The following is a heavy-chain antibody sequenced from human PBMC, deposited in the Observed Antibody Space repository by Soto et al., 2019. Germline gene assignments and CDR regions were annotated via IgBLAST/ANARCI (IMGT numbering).Heavy chain of an antibody. V-gene: IGHV4-39*01. CDR3: ASQQSYYHYYGMDV. CDR1: GGSISSTSYY. CDR2: IHHSGTT. J-gene: IGHJ6*02. Sequence: TSETLSLTCTVSGGSISSTSYYWGWIRQPPGKGLEWIGSIHHSGTTYYNPSLKSRVTISVDKSRNQFSLRVTSVTAADTAVYYCASQQSYYHYYGMDVWGQGTTVTVSS.